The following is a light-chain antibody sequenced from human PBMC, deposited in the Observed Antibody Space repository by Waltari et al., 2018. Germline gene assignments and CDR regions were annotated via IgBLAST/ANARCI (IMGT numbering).Light chain of an antibody. CDR3: QQGNSYPRT. CDR2: YAN. J-gene: IGKJ1*01. Sequence: IQMSQSPSSLSASVGDRVTITCRASQGISSYLNWYQQKPGKAPKLLIYYANSLASGVPSRFRGIGSVTEFTLTISSLQPEDFATYYCQQGNSYPRTFGQGTKVEIK. CDR1: QGISSY. V-gene: IGKV1-13*02.